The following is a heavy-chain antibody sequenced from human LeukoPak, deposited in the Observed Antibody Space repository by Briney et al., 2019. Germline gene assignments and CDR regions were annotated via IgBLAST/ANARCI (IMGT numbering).Heavy chain of an antibody. J-gene: IGHJ5*02. D-gene: IGHD3-10*01. CDR3: ARAEGALWFGELEANWFDP. Sequence: SETLSLTCAVSGGSISSSNWWSWVRQPPGKGLEWIGEIYHSGSTNYNPSLKSRVTISVDKSKNQFSLKLSSVTAADMAVYYCARAEGALWFGELEANWFDPWGQGTLVTVSS. CDR1: GGSISSSNW. CDR2: IYHSGST. V-gene: IGHV4-4*02.